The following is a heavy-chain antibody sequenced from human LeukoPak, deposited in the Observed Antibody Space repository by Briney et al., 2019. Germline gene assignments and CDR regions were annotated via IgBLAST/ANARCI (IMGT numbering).Heavy chain of an antibody. CDR2: ISGSGGST. Sequence: PGGSLRLSCAASGFTFSSYGMSWVRQAPGKGLEWVSAISGSGGSTYYADSVKGRFTISRDNSKNTLYLQMNSLRAEDTAVYYCAKDLDCSSTSCYAPTAWGQGTLVTVSS. D-gene: IGHD2-2*01. J-gene: IGHJ5*02. CDR1: GFTFSSYG. CDR3: AKDLDCSSTSCYAPTA. V-gene: IGHV3-23*01.